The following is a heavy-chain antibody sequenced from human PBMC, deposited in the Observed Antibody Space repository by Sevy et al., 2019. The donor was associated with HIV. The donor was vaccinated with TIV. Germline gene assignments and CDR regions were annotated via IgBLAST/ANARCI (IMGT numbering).Heavy chain of an antibody. CDR2: IGGSGITS. CDR3: VKCGKGDTTGEDF. V-gene: IGHV3-23*01. CDR1: GFTFGSYS. D-gene: IGHD3-10*01. J-gene: IGHJ4*02. Sequence: GGCLRLSCVGSGFTFGSYSMTWVRQAPGKGLEWVSNIGGSGITSDYSDSVKGRFTVSRDNSMNTVYLQMNNLRAEDTAMYYSVKCGKGDTTGEDFWGRGTMVNVSS.